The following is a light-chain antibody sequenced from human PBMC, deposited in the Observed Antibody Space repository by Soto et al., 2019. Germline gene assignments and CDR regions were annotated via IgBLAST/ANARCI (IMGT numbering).Light chain of an antibody. CDR1: QSVSSSY. Sequence: EIGLTKSPGTLSLSTGERATLSCRASQSVSSSYLAWYQQKPGQAPRLLIYGASSRATGIPDRFSGSGSGTDFTLTISRLEPEDFAVYYCQQYGSSPQPFGQGTKVDIK. CDR2: GAS. J-gene: IGKJ1*01. V-gene: IGKV3-20*01. CDR3: QQYGSSPQP.